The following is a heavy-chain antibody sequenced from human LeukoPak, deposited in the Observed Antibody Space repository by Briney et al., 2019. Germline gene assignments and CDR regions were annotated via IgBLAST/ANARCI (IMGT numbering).Heavy chain of an antibody. CDR2: IKQDGSEK. CDR3: ARDSGGYYYNAFDI. V-gene: IGHV3-7*01. Sequence: GGSLRLSCAASGFTFSSYEMNWVRQAPGKGLEWVANIKQDGSEKYYVDSVKGRFTISRDNAKNSLYLQMNSLRAEDTAVYYCARDSGGYYYNAFDIWGQGTMVTVSS. J-gene: IGHJ3*02. D-gene: IGHD3-22*01. CDR1: GFTFSSYE.